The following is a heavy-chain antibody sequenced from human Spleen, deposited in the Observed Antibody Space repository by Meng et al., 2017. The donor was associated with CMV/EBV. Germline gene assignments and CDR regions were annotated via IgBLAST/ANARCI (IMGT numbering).Heavy chain of an antibody. CDR2: IGYDGNNE. CDR3: AKDRRGSYYWTGCDY. Sequence: SRFAFDSYAMHWFRQAPGKGLGWVAVIGYDGNNEYYADSVKGRFTISRDNSKNTLHLQMNSLRAEDTAVYYCAKDRRGSYYWTGCDYWGQGTLVTVSS. CDR1: RFAFDSYA. J-gene: IGHJ4*02. D-gene: IGHD3-10*01. V-gene: IGHV3-33*06.